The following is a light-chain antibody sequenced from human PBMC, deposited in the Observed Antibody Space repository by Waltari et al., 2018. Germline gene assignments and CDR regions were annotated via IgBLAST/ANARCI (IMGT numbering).Light chain of an antibody. CDR1: HSVSTS. CDR2: AAS. CDR3: QQTDRLPLT. V-gene: IGKV1-39*01. Sequence: DIQMTQSTSSLSASVGERVNITCRASHSVSTSLSWYNQKPGQAPEVLIYAASSMQSGVPSRFSGSGSGTAFTLTISSLEPEDFATYYCQQTDRLPLTFGGGTKVDIK. J-gene: IGKJ4*01.